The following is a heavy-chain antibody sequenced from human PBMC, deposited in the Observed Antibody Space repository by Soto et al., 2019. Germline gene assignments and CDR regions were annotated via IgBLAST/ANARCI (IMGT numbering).Heavy chain of an antibody. D-gene: IGHD3-10*01. CDR1: GFSLTTSGVG. J-gene: IGHJ4*02. Sequence: QITLKESGPTLVRPTQTLTLACTFSGFSLTTSGVGVGWIRQPPGKALEWLAVIYWDDDKRYSSSLKSRLTIPTDTSKNQVVLTMTNMDPVDTATYYCARPPYYGLGSYSFDYWGQGTLVTVSS. V-gene: IGHV2-5*02. CDR2: IYWDDDK. CDR3: ARPPYYGLGSYSFDY.